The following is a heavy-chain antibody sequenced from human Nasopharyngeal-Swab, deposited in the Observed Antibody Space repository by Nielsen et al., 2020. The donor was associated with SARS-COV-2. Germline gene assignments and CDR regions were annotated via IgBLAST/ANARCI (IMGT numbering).Heavy chain of an antibody. Sequence: GSLRLSCTVSGGSISSSSYYWGWIRQPPGKGLEWIGSIYYSGSTYYNPSLKSRVTISVDTSKNQFSLKLSSVTAADTAVYYCAGASMDFDYWGQGTLVTVSS. CDR1: GGSISSSSYY. CDR2: IYYSGST. V-gene: IGHV4-39*01. CDR3: AGASMDFDY. J-gene: IGHJ4*02. D-gene: IGHD5-24*01.